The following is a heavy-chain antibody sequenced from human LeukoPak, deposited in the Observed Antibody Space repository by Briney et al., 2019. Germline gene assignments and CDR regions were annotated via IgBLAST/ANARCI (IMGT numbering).Heavy chain of an antibody. D-gene: IGHD1-1*01. CDR1: GFTFSNYA. CDR3: AKDQGNSPGGFDY. V-gene: IGHV3-23*01. Sequence: GGSLRLSCAASGFTFSNYAMTWVRQAPGKGLEWVSILNGSGGATYYADSVKGRFTISRDNSKNTLYLQMSSLRAEDTAVYYCAKDQGNSPGGFDYWGQGTLVTVSS. CDR2: LNGSGGAT. J-gene: IGHJ4*02.